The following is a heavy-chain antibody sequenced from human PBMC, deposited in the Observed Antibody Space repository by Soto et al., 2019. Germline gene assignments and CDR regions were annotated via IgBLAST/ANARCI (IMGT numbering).Heavy chain of an antibody. CDR1: GFNFSCSA. CDR3: RLYSSGWYDY. CDR2: IRGKANSYAT. V-gene: IGHV3-73*01. Sequence: GGSLILSCAASGFNFSCSAMHWVRQASGKGLEWVGRIRGKANSYATAYAVSVKGRFTISRDDSKNTAYLQMNSLKTEGTAVYYCRLYSSGWYDYWGQGTLVTVSS. J-gene: IGHJ4*02. D-gene: IGHD6-19*01.